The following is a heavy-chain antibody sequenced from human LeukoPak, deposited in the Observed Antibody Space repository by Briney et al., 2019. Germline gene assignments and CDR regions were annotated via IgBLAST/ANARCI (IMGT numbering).Heavy chain of an antibody. D-gene: IGHD3-10*01. CDR3: ARFPRLQYYFDY. J-gene: IGHJ4*02. V-gene: IGHV3-23*01. CDR2: ISGSGGST. Sequence: GGSLRLSCAASGFTFSSYAMSWVRQAPGKGLEWVSAISGSGGSTYYADSVKGRFTISRDNSKNTLYLQMNSLRAEDTAVYYCARFPRLQYYFDYWGQGTLVTVSP. CDR1: GFTFSSYA.